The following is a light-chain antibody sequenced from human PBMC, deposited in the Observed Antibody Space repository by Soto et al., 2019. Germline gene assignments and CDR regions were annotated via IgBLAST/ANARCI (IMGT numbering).Light chain of an antibody. CDR1: QSLLHSNGYNY. CDR3: MQALQTPLFT. J-gene: IGKJ3*01. CDR2: LGS. Sequence: DIVMTQSPLSLPVTPGEPASISCRSSQSLLHSNGYNYLDCYLQKPGQSPQLLIYLGSNRASGVPDRFSGSGSGTDFTLKISRVEAEDVGVYYCMQALQTPLFTFXP. V-gene: IGKV2-28*01.